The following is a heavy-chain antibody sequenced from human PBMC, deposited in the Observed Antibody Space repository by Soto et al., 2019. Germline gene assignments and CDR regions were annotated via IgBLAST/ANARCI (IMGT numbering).Heavy chain of an antibody. CDR1: GGTFSSYA. CDR2: IIPIFGTA. V-gene: IGHV1-69*06. J-gene: IGHJ6*02. CDR3: AEGQLRLGIRETPYCYGMDV. Sequence: SVKVSCKASGGTFSSYAISWVRQAPGQGLEWMGGIIPIFGTANYAQKFQGRVTITADKSTSTAYMELSSLRSEDTAVYYCAEGQLRLGIRETPYCYGMDVWGQGTTVTVSS. D-gene: IGHD5-18*01.